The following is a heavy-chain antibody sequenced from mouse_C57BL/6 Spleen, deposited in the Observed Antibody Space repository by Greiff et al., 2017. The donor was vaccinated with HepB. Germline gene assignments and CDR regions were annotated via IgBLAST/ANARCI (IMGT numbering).Heavy chain of an antibody. V-gene: IGHV14-4*01. D-gene: IGHD2-2*01. CDR2: IDPENGDT. CDR3: TTRLWLRQGYYFDY. CDR1: GFNIKDDY. Sequence: VQLQQSGAELVRPGASVKLSCTASGFNIKDDYMHWVKQRPEQGLEWIGWIDPENGDTEYASKFQGKATITANTSSNTAYLQLSSLTSEDTAVYYCTTRLWLRQGYYFDYWGQGTTLTVSS. J-gene: IGHJ2*01.